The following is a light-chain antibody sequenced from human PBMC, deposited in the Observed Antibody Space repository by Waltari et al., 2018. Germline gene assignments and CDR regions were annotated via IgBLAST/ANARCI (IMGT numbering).Light chain of an antibody. V-gene: IGLV3-19*01. J-gene: IGLJ2*01. Sequence: SSELTPDPAVSVALGQPVRITCQGDSLRSSYASWYQQKPGQAPVLVIYGKNNRPSGIPDRFSGSSSGNTASLTITGAQAEDEADYYCNSRDSSGNLVVFGGGTKLTVL. CDR3: NSRDSSGNLVV. CDR1: SLRSSY. CDR2: GKN.